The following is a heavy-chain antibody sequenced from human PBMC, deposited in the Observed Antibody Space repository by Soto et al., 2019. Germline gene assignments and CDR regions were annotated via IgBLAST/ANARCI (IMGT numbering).Heavy chain of an antibody. V-gene: IGHV2-5*02. Sequence: QITLKESGPPLVKPTQTLTLTCTFSGFSLSTSGVGVGWIRQPPGKALEWLALIYWDDDKRYSPSLKSRLTITKDTSKNQVVLTMTNMDPVDTATYYCAHRREEIFGVVMGYYFDYWGQGTLVTVSS. D-gene: IGHD3-3*01. CDR1: GFSLSTSGVG. CDR2: IYWDDDK. J-gene: IGHJ4*02. CDR3: AHRREEIFGVVMGYYFDY.